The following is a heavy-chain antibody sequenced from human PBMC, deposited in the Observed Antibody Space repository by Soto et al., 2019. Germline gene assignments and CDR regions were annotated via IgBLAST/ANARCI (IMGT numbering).Heavy chain of an antibody. CDR2: ISYDGSNK. Sequence: GGSLRLSCAASGFTFSSYAMHWVRQAPGKGLEWVAVISYDGSNKYYADSVKGRFTISRDNSKNTLYLQMNSLRAEDTAVYYCARDPLWGTDMVLWYFDLWGRGTLVTVSS. J-gene: IGHJ2*01. CDR1: GFTFSSYA. CDR3: ARDPLWGTDMVLWYFDL. V-gene: IGHV3-30-3*01. D-gene: IGHD5-18*01.